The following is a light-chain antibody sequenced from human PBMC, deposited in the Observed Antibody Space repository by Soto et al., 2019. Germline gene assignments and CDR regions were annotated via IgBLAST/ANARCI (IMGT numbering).Light chain of an antibody. CDR2: WAS. V-gene: IGKV4-1*01. J-gene: IGKJ4*01. Sequence: DIVMTQSPYSLAVSLGERVTINCKSSQSVLYSSNNRNYLAWYQQKPGQPPKLLIYWASTRESGVPDRFSGSGSGTDFTLTISSLQAEDVAVYYCQQYYNTPLTFDGGTKVDIK. CDR1: QSVLYSSNNRNY. CDR3: QQYYNTPLT.